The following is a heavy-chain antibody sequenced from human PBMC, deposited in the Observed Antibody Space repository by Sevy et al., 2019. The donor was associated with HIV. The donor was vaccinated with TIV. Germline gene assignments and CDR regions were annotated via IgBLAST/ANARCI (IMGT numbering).Heavy chain of an antibody. D-gene: IGHD6-13*01. J-gene: IGHJ4*02. V-gene: IGHV3-23*01. CDR2: ISGSGGST. CDR3: ADLIAAAGRIENYFDY. CDR1: GFTFSSYA. Sequence: GGSLRLSCAASGFTFSSYAMSWVRQAPGNGLEWVSAISGSGGSTYYADSVKGRFTISRDNSKNTLYLQMNSLRAEDTAVYYCADLIAAAGRIENYFDYWGQGTLVTVSS.